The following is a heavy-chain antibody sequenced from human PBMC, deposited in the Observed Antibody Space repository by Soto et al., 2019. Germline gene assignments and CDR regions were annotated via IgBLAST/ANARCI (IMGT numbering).Heavy chain of an antibody. CDR3: ARDCRIEARPKYFDY. Sequence: GGSLRLSCAASGFTFSSYWMSWVRQAPGKALDCVANIKQDGSEKYYVDPVKGRFTISRDNAKNSLYQHINSLRAEDTAVYYWARDCRIEARPKYFDYWVQGTLVTVSS. CDR2: IKQDGSEK. V-gene: IGHV3-7*01. D-gene: IGHD6-6*01. J-gene: IGHJ4*02. CDR1: GFTFSSYW.